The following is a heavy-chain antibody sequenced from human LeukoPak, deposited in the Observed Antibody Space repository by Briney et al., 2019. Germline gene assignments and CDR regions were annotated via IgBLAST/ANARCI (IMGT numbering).Heavy chain of an antibody. CDR3: ARFEATNPYYYGMDV. CDR1: GYTFTGYY. CDR2: INPNSGGT. D-gene: IGHD5-12*01. V-gene: IGHV1-2*02. Sequence: GASVKVSCKASGYTFTGYYMRWVRQAPGQGLEWMGWINPNSGGTNYAQKFQGRVTMTRDTSISTAYMELSRLRSDDTAVYYCARFEATNPYYYGMDVWAKGPRSPSP. J-gene: IGHJ6*02.